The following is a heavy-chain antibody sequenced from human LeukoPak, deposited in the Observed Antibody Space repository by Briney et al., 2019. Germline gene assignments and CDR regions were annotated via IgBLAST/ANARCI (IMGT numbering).Heavy chain of an antibody. CDR1: GYTFTSYF. D-gene: IGHD3-22*01. CDR3: ARAGYDSSGYYSY. V-gene: IGHV1-46*01. CDR2: INPTGGST. J-gene: IGHJ4*02. Sequence: ASVKVSCKASGYTFTSYFMHWVRQAPGQGLEWMGIINPTGGSTTYAQNFQGRVTMTRDTSTTTVYMEVSSLRSEDTAVYYCARAGYDSSGYYSYWGQGTLVTVSS.